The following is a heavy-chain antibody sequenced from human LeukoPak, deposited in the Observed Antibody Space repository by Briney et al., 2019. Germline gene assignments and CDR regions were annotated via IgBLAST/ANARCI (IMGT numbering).Heavy chain of an antibody. V-gene: IGHV1-18*01. D-gene: IGHD3-22*01. CDR3: ARGSDIPYDSSGYYLRVGAFDI. CDR2: ISAYNGNT. J-gene: IGHJ3*02. Sequence: ASVKVSCKASGYTFTSYGISWVRQAPGQGLEWMGWISAYNGNTNYAQKLQGRVTMTTDTSTSTAYMELRSLRSDDTAVYYCARGSDIPYDSSGYYLRVGAFDIWGQGTMVTVSS. CDR1: GYTFTSYG.